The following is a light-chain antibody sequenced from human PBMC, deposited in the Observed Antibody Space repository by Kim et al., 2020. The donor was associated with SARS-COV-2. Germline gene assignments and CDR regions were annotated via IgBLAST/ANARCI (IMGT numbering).Light chain of an antibody. CDR2: DAS. J-gene: IGKJ4*01. CDR1: QSVNIY. CDR3: QHRSNWPLT. V-gene: IGKV3-11*01. Sequence: PGERATLSCRASQSVNIYLAWYQQKPGQAPRLLIYDASKRATGIPARFSGSGSGTDFTLTISSLEPEDFAVYYCQHRSNWPLTFGGGTKVDIK.